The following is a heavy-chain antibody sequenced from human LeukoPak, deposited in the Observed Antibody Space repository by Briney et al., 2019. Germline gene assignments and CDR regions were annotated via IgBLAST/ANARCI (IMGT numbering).Heavy chain of an antibody. V-gene: IGHV1-24*01. CDR3: ATLTSGITVAGTTDY. Sequence: ASVTVSCKVSGYTLTELSMHWVRQAPGKGLEWMGGFDPEDDESIYAQKFQGRVTVTEDTSTNTAYMELSSLRSEDTAVYFCATLTSGITVAGTTDYWGQGTLVTVSS. J-gene: IGHJ4*02. CDR1: GYTLTELS. CDR2: FDPEDDES. D-gene: IGHD6-19*01.